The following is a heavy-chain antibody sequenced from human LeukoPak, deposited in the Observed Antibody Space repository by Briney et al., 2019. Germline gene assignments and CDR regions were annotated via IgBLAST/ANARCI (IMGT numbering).Heavy chain of an antibody. CDR3: ARASAVAQVGGYSYHPLDV. V-gene: IGHV4-59*08. J-gene: IGHJ6*02. CDR1: DDSVSSHY. CDR2: VHYSGDT. Sequence: SETLSLTCTVSDDSVSSHYWNWIRQPPGKGLEFIGWVHYSGDTDYNPSLKSRATISLDTSDNQFALKVKSVTAADTAVYYCARASAVAQVGGYSYHPLDVWGQGTTVTVSS. D-gene: IGHD5-18*01.